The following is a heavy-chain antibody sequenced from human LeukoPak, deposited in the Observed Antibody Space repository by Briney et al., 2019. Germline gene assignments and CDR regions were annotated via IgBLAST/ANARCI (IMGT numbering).Heavy chain of an antibody. CDR2: INTNTGNP. V-gene: IGHV7-4-1*02. J-gene: IGHJ4*02. Sequence: EASVKVSCKASGYTFTSYAMNWVRQAPGQGLEWMGWINTNTGNPTYAQGFTGRFVFSLDTSVSTAYLQISSLKAEDTAVYYCARDADYGDYEVVGYWGQGTLVTVSS. CDR1: GYTFTSYA. CDR3: ARDADYGDYEVVGY. D-gene: IGHD4-17*01.